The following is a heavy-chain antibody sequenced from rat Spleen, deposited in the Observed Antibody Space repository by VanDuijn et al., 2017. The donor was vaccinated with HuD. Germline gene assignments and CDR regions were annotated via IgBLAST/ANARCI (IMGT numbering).Heavy chain of an antibody. J-gene: IGHJ3*01. D-gene: IGHD1-11*01. CDR3: ARLRVTTDWYFDF. CDR2: ISPSGGTT. CDR1: GFTLSDYN. Sequence: EVQLVESGGGLVQPGRSLKLSCAASGFTLSDYNMAWVRQAPTKGLEWVASISPSGGTTYYRDSVKGRFTVSRDNAKDILYLQMDSLRSEDTATYYCARLRVTTDWYFDFWGQGTLVTVSS. V-gene: IGHV5-25*01.